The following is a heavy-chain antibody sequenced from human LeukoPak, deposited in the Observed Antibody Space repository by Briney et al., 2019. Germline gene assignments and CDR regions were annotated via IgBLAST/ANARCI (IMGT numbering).Heavy chain of an antibody. CDR1: GFTFRSYE. CDR2: ISSSGSTI. Sequence: PGGSLRLSCAASGFTFRSYEMNWVRQAPGKGLEWVSYISSSGSTIYYADSVKGRFTISRDNAKNSLYLQMNSLRAEDPAVYYCTRWGSPPPTMVRGVIIGFDIWGQGTMVTVSS. J-gene: IGHJ3*02. CDR3: TRWGSPPPTMVRGVIIGFDI. V-gene: IGHV3-48*03. D-gene: IGHD3-10*01.